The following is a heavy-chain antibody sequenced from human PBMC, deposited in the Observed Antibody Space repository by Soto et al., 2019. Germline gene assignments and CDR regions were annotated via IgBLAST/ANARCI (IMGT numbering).Heavy chain of an antibody. CDR1: GFTFSSYS. Sequence: EVQLVESGGGLVKPGGSLRLSCAASGFTFSSYSMNWVRQAPGKGLEWVSSISSSSSYIYYADSVKGRFTISRDNAKNSLYLQMNSLRAEDTAVYYCARGWIAAAGADAFDIWGQGTMVTVSS. CDR2: ISSSSSYI. V-gene: IGHV3-21*01. D-gene: IGHD6-13*01. J-gene: IGHJ3*02. CDR3: ARGWIAAAGADAFDI.